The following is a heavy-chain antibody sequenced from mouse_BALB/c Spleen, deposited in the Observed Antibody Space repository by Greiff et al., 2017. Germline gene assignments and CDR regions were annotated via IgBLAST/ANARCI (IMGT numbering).Heavy chain of an antibody. CDR3: ARHAGSYYAMDY. J-gene: IGHJ4*01. CDR1: GFTFSSYT. Sequence: EVQLVESGGGLVQPGGSLTLSCAASGFTFSSYTMSWVRQTPEKRLEWVAYISNGGGSTYYPDTVKGRFTISRDNAKNTLYLQMSSLKSEDTAMYYCARHAGSYYAMDYWGQGTSVTVSS. CDR2: ISNGGGST. D-gene: IGHD4-1*01. V-gene: IGHV5-12-2*01.